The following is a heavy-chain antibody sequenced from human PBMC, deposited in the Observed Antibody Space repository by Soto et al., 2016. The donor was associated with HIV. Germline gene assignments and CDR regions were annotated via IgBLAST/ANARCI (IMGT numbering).Heavy chain of an antibody. J-gene: IGHJ4*02. Sequence: EVQLVESGGGLVQPGRSLRLSCAASGFTFDDYAMHWVRQAPGKGLEWVSGISWNSGSIGYADSVKGRFTISRGNAKNSLYLQMNSLRAEDMALYYCAKARGYYYDHYYFDYWGQGTLVTVSS. CDR2: ISWNSGSI. CDR3: AKARGYYYDHYYFDY. V-gene: IGHV3-9*03. CDR1: GFTFDDYA. D-gene: IGHD3-22*01.